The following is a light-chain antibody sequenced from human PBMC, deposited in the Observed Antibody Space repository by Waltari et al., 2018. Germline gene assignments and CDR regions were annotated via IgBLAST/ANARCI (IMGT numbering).Light chain of an antibody. Sequence: SYELTQPPSVSASPGQTASIPTSVDKCEAKDVSWYQQKPGQSPALVIYQDNKRPSGIPERFSGSNSVNTATLTISGTRPMDEADYYCQAWDSSTAVVFGGGTKLTVL. CDR3: QAWDSSTAVV. J-gene: IGLJ2*01. V-gene: IGLV3-1*01. CDR1: KCEAKD. CDR2: QDN.